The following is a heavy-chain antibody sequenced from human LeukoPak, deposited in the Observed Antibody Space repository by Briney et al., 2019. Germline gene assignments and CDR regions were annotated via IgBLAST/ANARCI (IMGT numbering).Heavy chain of an antibody. J-gene: IGHJ3*02. CDR2: IYYSGST. CDR3: ARFYYAGPFDI. D-gene: IGHD3-22*01. V-gene: IGHV4-39*01. Sequence: PSETLSLTCTVSGDSISSSSYYWGWLRQPPGKGLECIGSIYYSGSTYYNPSLKSRVTISVDTSKNQFSLKLSSVTAADTAVYYCARFYYAGPFDIWGQGTMGTVSS. CDR1: GDSISSSSYY.